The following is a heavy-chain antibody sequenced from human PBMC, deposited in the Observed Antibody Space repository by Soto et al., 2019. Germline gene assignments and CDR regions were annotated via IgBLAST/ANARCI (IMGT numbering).Heavy chain of an antibody. Sequence: GASVKVSCKASGYTFTSYDINWVRQATGQGLEWMGWMDPNSGNTGYAQKFQGRVTMTRNTSISTAYMELSSLRSEDTAVYYCARGPHTAAAADYYYGMDVWGQGTTVTVSS. J-gene: IGHJ6*02. CDR2: MDPNSGNT. CDR3: ARGPHTAAAADYYYGMDV. V-gene: IGHV1-8*01. CDR1: GYTFTSYD. D-gene: IGHD6-13*01.